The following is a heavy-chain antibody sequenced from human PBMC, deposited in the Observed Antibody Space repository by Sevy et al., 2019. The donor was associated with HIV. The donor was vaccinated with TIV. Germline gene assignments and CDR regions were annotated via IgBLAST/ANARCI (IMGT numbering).Heavy chain of an antibody. V-gene: IGHV3-30*18. Sequence: GGSLRLSCAASGFTFSSYGMHWVRQAPGKGLEWVALISYDGSNKYYADSVKDRFTISRDNSKNTLYLLVSSLRAEDTAVYYCAKDHGSSWYYFDYWGQGTLVTVSS. D-gene: IGHD6-13*01. J-gene: IGHJ4*02. CDR1: GFTFSSYG. CDR2: ISYDGSNK. CDR3: AKDHGSSWYYFDY.